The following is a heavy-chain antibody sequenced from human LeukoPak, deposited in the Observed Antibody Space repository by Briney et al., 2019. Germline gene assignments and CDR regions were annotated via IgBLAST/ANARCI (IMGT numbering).Heavy chain of an antibody. CDR2: INHSGST. J-gene: IGHJ4*02. V-gene: IGHV4-34*01. CDR3: ARGLGYSNYVFDY. D-gene: IGHD4-11*01. Sequence: PSETLSLTCAVYGGSFSGYYWSWIRQPPGKGLEWIGEINHSGSTNYNPSLKSRVTISVDTSKNQFSLELSSVTAADTAVYYCARGLGYSNYVFDYWGQGTLVTVFS. CDR1: GGSFSGYY.